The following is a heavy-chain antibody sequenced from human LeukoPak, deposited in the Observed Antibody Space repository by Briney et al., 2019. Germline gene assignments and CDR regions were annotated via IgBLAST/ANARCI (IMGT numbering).Heavy chain of an antibody. J-gene: IGHJ6*02. D-gene: IGHD6-6*01. V-gene: IGHV3-11*04. Sequence: GGSLRLSCAASGFTFSDYYMSWIRQAPGKGLEWVSYISSGGETIYSLDSVKGRFTISRDNAKKSLYLQMNSLRAEDTAVYYCARDKAQDSVYYGMDVWGQGTTVTVSS. CDR3: ARDKAQDSVYYGMDV. CDR2: ISSGGETI. CDR1: GFTFSDYY.